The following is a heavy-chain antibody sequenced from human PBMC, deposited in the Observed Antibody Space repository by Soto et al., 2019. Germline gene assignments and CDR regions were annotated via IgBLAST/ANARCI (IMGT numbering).Heavy chain of an antibody. D-gene: IGHD3-3*01. Sequence: PGESLKISCKFSGYSFVNYWIGWVRQMPGKGLEWMGIIYPADSDTRYSPSFQGQVTISADKSISTAYLQWSSLKASDTAMYYCARVGREDWLDPWGQGTLVTVSS. J-gene: IGHJ5*02. CDR1: GYSFVNYW. V-gene: IGHV5-51*01. CDR3: ARVGREDWLDP. CDR2: IYPADSDT.